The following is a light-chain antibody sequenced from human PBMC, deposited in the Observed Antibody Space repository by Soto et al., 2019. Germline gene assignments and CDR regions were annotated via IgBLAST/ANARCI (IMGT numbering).Light chain of an antibody. V-gene: IGKV1-5*03. J-gene: IGKJ1*01. CDR3: QQYNTYPRT. CDR1: QSISDW. Sequence: DIQMTQSPSTLSASVGDRVTITCRASQSISDWLAWYQQKPGKAPKLLIYKASGLEGGVTSRFSGSGSGTEFTLTISSLQPDDFATYYCQQYNTYPRTFGQGTKVEIK. CDR2: KAS.